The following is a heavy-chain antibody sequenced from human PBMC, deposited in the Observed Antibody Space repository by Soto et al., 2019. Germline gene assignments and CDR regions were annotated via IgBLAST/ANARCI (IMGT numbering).Heavy chain of an antibody. CDR1: GFPFSNYA. V-gene: IGHV3-23*01. CDR2: FSGSGGRT. D-gene: IGHD3-22*01. CDR3: AKDWYYHDSPSDAFDI. Sequence: AGGSLRLSCAASGFPFSNYAMSWVRQAPGKGLEWVSSFSGSGGRTYYADSVKGRFTISRDNSENMLYLQMNSLRAEDTAVYHCAKDWYYHDSPSDAFDIWGQGTMVTVSS. J-gene: IGHJ3*02.